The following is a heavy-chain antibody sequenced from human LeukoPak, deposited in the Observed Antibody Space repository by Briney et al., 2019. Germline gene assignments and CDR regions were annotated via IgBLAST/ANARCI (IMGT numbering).Heavy chain of an antibody. V-gene: IGHV3-23*01. CDR3: AKEYCTGGDCYRSLQH. D-gene: IGHD2-8*02. J-gene: IGHJ1*01. CDR1: GFTFSDYA. CDR2: LDARGRNT. Sequence: GGSLRLSCAASGFTFSDYAMNWVRQAPVKGLEWVSSLDARGRNTYYADSVQGRFTISRDNSGNMLYLQMNSLRAEDTAVYYCAKEYCTGGDCYRSLQHWGQGTLVTVSS.